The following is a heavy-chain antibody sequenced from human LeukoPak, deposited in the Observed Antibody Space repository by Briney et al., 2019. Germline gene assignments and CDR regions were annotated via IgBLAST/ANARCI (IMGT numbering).Heavy chain of an antibody. CDR3: ARDHLRGESTGGYHFDY. V-gene: IGHV1-2*06. CDR1: GYTFTGYY. D-gene: IGHD5-18*01. CDR2: INPNTGGT. J-gene: IGHJ4*02. Sequence: ASVKVSCKASGYTFTGYYMHWVRQAPGQGLEWMGRINPNTGGTDYAQKFQGRVTMTRDTSISTAYMELSRLRSDDTAVYYCARDHLRGESTGGYHFDYWGQGTLVTVSS.